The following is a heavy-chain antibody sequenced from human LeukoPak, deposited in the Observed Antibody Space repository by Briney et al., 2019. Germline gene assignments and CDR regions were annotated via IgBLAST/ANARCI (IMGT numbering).Heavy chain of an antibody. CDR3: AKDSEPAIRTSDY. J-gene: IGHJ4*02. D-gene: IGHD1-26*01. V-gene: IGHV3-23*01. CDR1: GFTFSSYA. Sequence: PGGSLRLSCAASGFTFSSYAMSWVRQAPGKGLEWVSVISGSGSSTYYADSVKGRFTISRDNSKNTLYLQMNSLRAEDTAVYYCAKDSEPAIRTSDYWSQGTLVTVSS. CDR2: ISGSGSST.